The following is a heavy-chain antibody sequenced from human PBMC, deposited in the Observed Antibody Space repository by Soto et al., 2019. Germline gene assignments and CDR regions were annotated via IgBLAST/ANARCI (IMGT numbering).Heavy chain of an antibody. Sequence: PGESLKISCKASGFTFSSYSLGWVRHMPGKGLQWMGNNFSSDSSAKYSPSFVGQVTISVDRSINTAYLQWSSLKASDTAIYYCGTWRGSSWFDYWGPGTLVTVSS. CDR1: GFTFSSYS. D-gene: IGHD2-2*01. V-gene: IGHV5-51*01. CDR3: GTWRGSSWFDY. J-gene: IGHJ4*02. CDR2: NFSSDSSA.